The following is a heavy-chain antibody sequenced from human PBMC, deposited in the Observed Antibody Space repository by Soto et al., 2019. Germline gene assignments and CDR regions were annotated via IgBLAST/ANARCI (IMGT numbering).Heavy chain of an antibody. V-gene: IGHV3-23*01. D-gene: IGHD5-12*01. CDR2: IFGDGSRA. CDR1: GFTFSTYT. CDR3: AKEARPDGYWYFDY. Sequence: EVQLLESGGGLVQPGGSLRLSCAASGFTFSTYTMNWVRQAPGKGLEWVSGIFGDGSRAYYADSVKGRFTISRDNSKNTLYLQMSSLRVEDTAVYYCAKEARPDGYWYFDYWGQGTLVTVSS. J-gene: IGHJ4*02.